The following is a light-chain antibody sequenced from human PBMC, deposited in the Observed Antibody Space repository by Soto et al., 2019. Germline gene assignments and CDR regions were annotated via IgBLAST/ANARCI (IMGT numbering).Light chain of an antibody. J-gene: IGLJ1*01. CDR3: NSYTTSSTYA. CDR2: DVS. CDR1: SSDVGGYNY. Sequence: QSVLTQPASVSGSPGQSITISCTGTSSDVGGYNYVSWYQQHPGKAPKLIIYDVSNRPSGVSNRFSGSKSGNTASLTISGLQAEDEADYYCNSYTTSSTYAFGTGTKV. V-gene: IGLV2-14*03.